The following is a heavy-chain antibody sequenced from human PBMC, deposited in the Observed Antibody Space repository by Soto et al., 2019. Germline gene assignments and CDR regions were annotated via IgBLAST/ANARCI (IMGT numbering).Heavy chain of an antibody. J-gene: IGHJ4*02. CDR2: IYYSGST. Sequence: PSETLSLTCTVSGASITSGGYYWSWIRQHPGKGLEWIGYIYYSGSTYDNPSLQSRVTISVDTSKNQFSLKLSSVTAADTAVYFCARYGSGSYYPTTFDYWGQGALVTVSS. D-gene: IGHD3-10*01. CDR1: GASITSGGYY. CDR3: ARYGSGSYYPTTFDY. V-gene: IGHV4-31*03.